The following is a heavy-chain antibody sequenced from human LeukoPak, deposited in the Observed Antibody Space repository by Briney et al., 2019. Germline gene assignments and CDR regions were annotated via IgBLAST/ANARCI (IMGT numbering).Heavy chain of an antibody. V-gene: IGHV4-39*01. CDR1: GGSISSSSYY. D-gene: IGHD3-22*01. J-gene: IGHJ4*02. Sequence: PSETLSLTCIVSGGSISSSSYYWGWIRQPPGKGLEWIGSIYNSGNTYYNPSLKSRVTISVDTSKNQFSLKLSSVTAADTAVYYGARERDYYDSTSEGNYWGQGTLVTVSS. CDR2: IYNSGNT. CDR3: ARERDYYDSTSEGNY.